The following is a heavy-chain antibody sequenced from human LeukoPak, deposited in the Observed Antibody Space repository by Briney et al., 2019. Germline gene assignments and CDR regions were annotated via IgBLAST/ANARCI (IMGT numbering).Heavy chain of an antibody. J-gene: IGHJ6*03. CDR1: GFSFSNNP. Sequence: PGGSLRLSCAASGFSFSNNPMHWVRQAPGRGLEWVAVSSSDGNNGYYANSVKGRFTISRDNSKNTLYLQMDSLRPEDTAVYYCARGSATTLHYYYYMDVWGKGTTVTVSS. CDR3: ARGSATTLHYYYYMDV. CDR2: SSSDGNNG. V-gene: IGHV3-30*01. D-gene: IGHD1-26*01.